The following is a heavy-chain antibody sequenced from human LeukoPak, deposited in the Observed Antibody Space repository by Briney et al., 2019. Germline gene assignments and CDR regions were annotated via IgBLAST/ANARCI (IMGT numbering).Heavy chain of an antibody. CDR1: GGSISSCSYY. V-gene: IGHV4-39*07. CDR2: ICCSGST. D-gene: IGHD6-13*01. J-gene: IGHJ4*02. CDR3: ARADSLAAAGMGY. Sequence: SETLSLTCTVSGGSISSCSYYWGRVRQPPGEGRGWNGCICCSGSTYYNPSLLSRVTISVDTSKLQFSLKLSSVTAADTSVYYCARADSLAAAGMGYWGQGTLVTVSS.